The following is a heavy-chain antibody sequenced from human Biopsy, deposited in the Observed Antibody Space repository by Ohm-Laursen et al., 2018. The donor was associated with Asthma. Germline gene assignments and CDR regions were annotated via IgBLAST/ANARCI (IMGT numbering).Heavy chain of an antibody. J-gene: IGHJ4*02. CDR3: ARFIDGTFFVDY. V-gene: IGHV5-51*01. CDR2: IFAANSET. Sequence: ESLKISCKASGYTFSDSWIGWVRQLPGTSLESMGIIFAANSETKYSPSFQGQVTISADMSISTAFLQWSSLKASDTAIYYCARFIDGTFFVDYWGQGTLVTVAS. D-gene: IGHD1-7*01. CDR1: GYTFSDSW.